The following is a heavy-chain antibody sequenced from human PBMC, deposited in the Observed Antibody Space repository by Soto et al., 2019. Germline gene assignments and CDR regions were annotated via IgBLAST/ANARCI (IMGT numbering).Heavy chain of an antibody. V-gene: IGHV1-2*02. CDR3: AIRTGQLAIISEFDGDWFFEV. J-gene: IGHJ2*01. CDR1: GYTFTDYY. D-gene: IGHD2-2*01. CDR2: KNPGSDGT. Sequence: ASVKVSCKASGYTFTDYYIHWVDQALGKGLEWVGWKNPGSDGTNLAQRFQGRFTWTSDTSINTAYMELSSLRSDDTAVYYCAIRTGQLAIISEFDGDWFFEVWGRGTLVTVSS.